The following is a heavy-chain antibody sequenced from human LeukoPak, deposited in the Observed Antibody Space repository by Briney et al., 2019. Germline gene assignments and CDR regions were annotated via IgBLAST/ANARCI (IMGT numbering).Heavy chain of an antibody. J-gene: IGHJ4*02. V-gene: IGHV4-34*01. CDR1: GGSFSGYY. D-gene: IGHD2-2*03. CDR2: INHSGST. CDR3: ARAGYCSSTSCYVPFDY. Sequence: SETLSLTCAVYGGSFSGYYWSWIRQPPGKGLEWIGEINHSGSTNYNPSLKSRVTISVDTSKNQFSLKLSSVTAADTAVYYCARAGYCSSTSCYVPFDYWGQGTLVTVSS.